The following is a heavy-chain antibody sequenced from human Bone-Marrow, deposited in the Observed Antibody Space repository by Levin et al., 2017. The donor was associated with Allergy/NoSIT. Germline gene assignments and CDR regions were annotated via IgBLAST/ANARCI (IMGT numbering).Heavy chain of an antibody. D-gene: IGHD3-10*01. V-gene: IGHV4-39*01. CDR1: GDSLSRSIYY. Sequence: SETLSLSCTVSGDSLSRSIYYWGWIRQPPGKGLEWIGSMHYSGSTYYNPSLKSRVTISVDTSKNQFSLKLRSVTAADTAVYYCARPQRGYYGSETYSIGNDAFDIWGQGTTVTVSS. J-gene: IGHJ3*02. CDR2: MHYSGST. CDR3: ARPQRGYYGSETYSIGNDAFDI.